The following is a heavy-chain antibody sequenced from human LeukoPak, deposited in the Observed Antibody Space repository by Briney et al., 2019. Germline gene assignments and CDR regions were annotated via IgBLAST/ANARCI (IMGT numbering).Heavy chain of an antibody. D-gene: IGHD6-19*01. V-gene: IGHV3-23*01. J-gene: IGHJ4*02. CDR2: IRGSGGST. Sequence: HPGGSLRHSCAPSGFTYSSYAMSWVRQAPGKGLPWVSAIRGSGGSTFYADSVKGRFTVARYKSKNSLYLQMISLRAEDTAVYYSACSGWYYFDYWGQGTLVTVSS. CDR1: GFTYSSYA. CDR3: ACSGWYYFDY.